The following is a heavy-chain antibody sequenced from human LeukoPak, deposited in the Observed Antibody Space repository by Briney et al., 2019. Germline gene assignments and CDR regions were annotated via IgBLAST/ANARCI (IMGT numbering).Heavy chain of an antibody. D-gene: IGHD6-19*01. CDR2: IYYSGST. CDR3: ARAMAVAGTIVHDYYYGTDV. J-gene: IGHJ6*02. V-gene: IGHV4-59*01. CDR1: GGSISSYY. Sequence: PSETLSLTCTVSGGSISSYYWSWIRQPPGKGLEWIGYIYYSGSTNYNPSLKSRVTISVDTSKNQFSLKLSSVTAADTAVYYCARAMAVAGTIVHDYYYGTDVWGQGTTVTVSS.